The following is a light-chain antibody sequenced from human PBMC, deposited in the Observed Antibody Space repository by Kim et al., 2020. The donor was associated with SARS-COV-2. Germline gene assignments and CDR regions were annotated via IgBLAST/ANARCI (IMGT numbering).Light chain of an antibody. V-gene: IGLV1-47*01. CDR3: AAWDDSLSGWV. J-gene: IGLJ3*02. CDR1: SSNIGINY. Sequence: GQRVTISCSGSSSNIGINYVYWYQQPPGTAPNLLIYRNNQRPSGVPDRFSGSKSGTSASLAISGLRSEGEADYYCAAWDDSLSGWVFGGGTQLTVL. CDR2: RNN.